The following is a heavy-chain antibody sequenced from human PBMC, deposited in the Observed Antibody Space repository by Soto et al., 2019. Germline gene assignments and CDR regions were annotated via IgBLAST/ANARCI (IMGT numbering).Heavy chain of an antibody. CDR3: AREMGPGRTMVRGVSPNWFDP. D-gene: IGHD3-10*01. CDR2: INPNSGGT. V-gene: IGHV1-2*04. J-gene: IGHJ5*02. CDR1: GYTFTGYY. Sequence: GASVKVSCKASGYTFTGYYMHWVRQAPGQGLEWMGWINPNSGGTNYAQKFQGWVTMTRDTSISTAYMELSRLRSDDTAVYYCAREMGPGRTMVRGVSPNWFDPWGQGTRVTVAS.